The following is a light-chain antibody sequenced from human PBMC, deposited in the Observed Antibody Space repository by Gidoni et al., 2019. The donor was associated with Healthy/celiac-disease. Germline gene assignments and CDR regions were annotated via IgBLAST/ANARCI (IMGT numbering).Light chain of an antibody. J-gene: IGKJ1*01. Sequence: ELVLTQSPGTRSLSPGERATLSCRASQSGSSSYLAWYQQKPGQPPRLLIYGASSRATGIPDRFSGRGSGTDFTLTISRLEPEDFAVYYCQQYGSSQWTFGQGTKVEIK. CDR3: QQYGSSQWT. CDR1: QSGSSSY. V-gene: IGKV3-20*01. CDR2: GAS.